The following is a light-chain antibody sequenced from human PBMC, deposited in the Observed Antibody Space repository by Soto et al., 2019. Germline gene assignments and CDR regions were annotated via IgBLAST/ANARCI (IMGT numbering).Light chain of an antibody. V-gene: IGKV1-5*03. J-gene: IGKJ1*01. CDR1: QSISSW. Sequence: DMQMTLPPASLSQSEGDRVTITCRASQSISSWLAWYQQKPGKAPKLLIYKASSLESGVPSRFSGSGSGTNFTLSLNSLQPEDFATYYCQQGYSNPWTFGQGTKLDIK. CDR2: KAS. CDR3: QQGYSNPWT.